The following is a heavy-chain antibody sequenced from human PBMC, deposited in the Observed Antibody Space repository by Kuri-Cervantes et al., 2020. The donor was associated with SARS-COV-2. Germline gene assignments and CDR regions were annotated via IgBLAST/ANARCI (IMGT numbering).Heavy chain of an antibody. Sequence: GGSLRLSCAASGFTFSSYSMNWVRQAPGKGLEWVSSISSSSSYIYYADSVKGRFTISRDNAKNSLYLQMSSLRAEDAAVYYCAREDSYGYGDYWGQGTLVTVSS. CDR2: ISSSSSYI. J-gene: IGHJ4*02. V-gene: IGHV3-21*01. CDR1: GFTFSSYS. CDR3: AREDSYGYGDY. D-gene: IGHD5-18*01.